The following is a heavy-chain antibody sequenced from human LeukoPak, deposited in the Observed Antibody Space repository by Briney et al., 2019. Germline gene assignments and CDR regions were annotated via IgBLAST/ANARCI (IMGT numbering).Heavy chain of an antibody. CDR3: ACGYIYGPPFPLDY. CDR1: GYTFTNYA. V-gene: IGHV7-4-1*02. Sequence: GASVKVSCKASGYTFTNYAINWLRQAPGQGLEWMGWINTNTGNPTYAQGFTGRFVFSLDTSVSTAYLQISSLKAEDTAVYYCACGYIYGPPFPLDYWGQGTLVTVSS. CDR2: INTNTGNP. D-gene: IGHD5-18*01. J-gene: IGHJ4*02.